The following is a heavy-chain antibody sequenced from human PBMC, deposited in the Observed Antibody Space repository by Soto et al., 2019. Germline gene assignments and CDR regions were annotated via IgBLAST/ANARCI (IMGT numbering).Heavy chain of an antibody. CDR2: IWYDGSNK. CDR1: GFTFSSYG. Sequence: GGSLRLSCAASGFTFSSYGMHWVRQAPGKGLEWVAVIWYDGSNKYYADSVKGRFTISRDNSKNTLYLQMNSLRAEDTAVYYCARTAGPWIQPWLLHYWGQGTLVIVSS. J-gene: IGHJ4*02. CDR3: ARTAGPWIQPWLLHY. D-gene: IGHD5-18*01. V-gene: IGHV3-33*01.